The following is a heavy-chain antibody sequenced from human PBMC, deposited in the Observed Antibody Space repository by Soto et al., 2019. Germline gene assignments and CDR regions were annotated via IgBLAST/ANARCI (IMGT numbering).Heavy chain of an antibody. D-gene: IGHD3-10*01. CDR3: ATSFGSGSRAFDY. CDR1: GDTFNFYT. CDR2: VNPILSFS. V-gene: IGHV1-69*02. Sequence: QVQLVQSGAEVKKPGSSVKVSCKASGDTFNFYTINWVRQAPGLGLEWMGRVNPILSFSNSALKFQGRVTPTADKSTSTAYMVLSSLRSEDTAIYYCATSFGSGSRAFDYWGQGALVTVSS. J-gene: IGHJ4*02.